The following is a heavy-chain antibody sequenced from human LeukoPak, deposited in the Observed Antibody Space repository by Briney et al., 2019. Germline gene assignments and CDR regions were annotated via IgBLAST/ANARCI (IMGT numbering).Heavy chain of an antibody. CDR2: IYYSGST. J-gene: IGHJ5*02. V-gene: IGHV4-39*07. D-gene: IGHD1-7*01. Sequence: SETLSLTCTVSGGSISSSSYYWGWIRQPPGKGLEWIGSIYYSGSTYYNPSLKSRVTISVDTSKNQFSLKLSSVTAADTAVYYCARDERNFPFDPWGQGTLVTVSS. CDR1: GGSISSSSYY. CDR3: ARDERNFPFDP.